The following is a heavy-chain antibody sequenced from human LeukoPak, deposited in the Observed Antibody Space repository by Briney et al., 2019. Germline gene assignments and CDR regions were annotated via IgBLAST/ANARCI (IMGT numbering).Heavy chain of an antibody. CDR1: GFTFTGHS. CDR2: VGIDEKTK. V-gene: IGHV3-30*07. Sequence: TGGSLRLSGVASGFTFTGHSMHWVRQAPGKGLQWVAVVGIDEKTKFYADSLKGRFTISRDNAKNSLYLQMNSLRAEDTAVYYCAREDASSWDYWGQGILVTVSS. D-gene: IGHD6-13*01. J-gene: IGHJ4*02. CDR3: AREDASSWDY.